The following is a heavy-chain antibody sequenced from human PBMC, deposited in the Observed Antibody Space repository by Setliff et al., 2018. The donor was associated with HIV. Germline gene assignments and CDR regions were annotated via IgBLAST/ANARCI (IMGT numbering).Heavy chain of an antibody. CDR2: IHPSGNT. Sequence: SETLSLTCAVYGGTFSGHYWSWIRQPPGQGLDWIGEIHPSGNTYYNPSLQSRVTISVDTSKKQFSLKLRSVTAADTAVYYCARRRDGYNSAPWRNDYWGQGTLVTVSS. CDR1: GGTFSGHY. CDR3: ARRRDGYNSAPWRNDY. D-gene: IGHD5-12*01. V-gene: IGHV4-34*01. J-gene: IGHJ4*02.